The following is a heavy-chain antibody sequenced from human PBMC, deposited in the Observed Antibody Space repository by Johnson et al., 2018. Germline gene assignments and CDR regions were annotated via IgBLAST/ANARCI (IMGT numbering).Heavy chain of an antibody. V-gene: IGHV4-59*01. J-gene: IGHJ3*01. CDR2: SYYSGST. Sequence: QVQLQESGPGLVKPSETLSLTCAVSDGSISSYYWSWIRQPPGKGLEWIGYSYYSGSTDYNPSLKSRVTISVDTSKNQFSLKLTSVTAADTAIYYCAGGVVGDAFDLWGQGTLVIVSS. CDR1: DGSISSYY. D-gene: IGHD2-15*01. CDR3: AGGVVGDAFDL.